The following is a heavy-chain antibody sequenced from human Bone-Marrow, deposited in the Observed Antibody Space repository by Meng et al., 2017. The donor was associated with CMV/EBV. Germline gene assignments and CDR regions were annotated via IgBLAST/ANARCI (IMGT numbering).Heavy chain of an antibody. CDR1: GFTFSSYA. Sequence: GESLKISCAASGFTFSSYAMHWVRQAPGKGLEWVSSISSSSSYIYYADSVKGRFTISRDNAKNSLYLQMNSLRAEDTAVYYCARGGIAARIRGSWFDPWGQGTLVTGSS. CDR2: ISSSSSYI. V-gene: IGHV3-21*01. J-gene: IGHJ5*02. D-gene: IGHD6-6*01. CDR3: ARGGIAARIRGSWFDP.